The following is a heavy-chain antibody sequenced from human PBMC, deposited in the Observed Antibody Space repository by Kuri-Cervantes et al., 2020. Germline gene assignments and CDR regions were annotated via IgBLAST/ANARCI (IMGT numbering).Heavy chain of an antibody. D-gene: IGHD3-10*01. CDR1: GYTFTGYY. J-gene: IGHJ3*02. CDR2: INPNSGGT. CDR3: ATASWFGDSDAFDI. Sequence: ASVKVSCKASGYTFTGYYMHWVRQAPGQGLEWMGWINPNSGGTNYAQKFQGWVTMTRDTSISTAYMELSSLRSEDTAVYYCATASWFGDSDAFDIWGQGTMVTVSS. V-gene: IGHV1-2*04.